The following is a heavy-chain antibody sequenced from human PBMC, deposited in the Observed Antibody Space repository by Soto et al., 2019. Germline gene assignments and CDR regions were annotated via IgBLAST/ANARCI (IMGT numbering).Heavy chain of an antibody. J-gene: IGHJ2*01. CDR2: INPNSGGT. Sequence: QVQLVQSGAEVKKPGASVKVACKASGYTFTGYYMHWVRQAPGQGLEWMGWINPNSGGTNYAQKFQGRVIMTTDTSISTAYMELSRLRSDDTAVYYCARDVRELKGWYFDLWGRGTLVTVSS. CDR1: GYTFTGYY. V-gene: IGHV1-2*02. D-gene: IGHD1-26*01. CDR3: ARDVRELKGWYFDL.